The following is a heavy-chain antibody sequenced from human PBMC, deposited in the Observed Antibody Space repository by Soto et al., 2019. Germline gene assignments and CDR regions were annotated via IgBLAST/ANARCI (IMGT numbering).Heavy chain of an antibody. D-gene: IGHD5-12*01. CDR2: INPIFATT. CDR3: ARNNGYEYLRNYYYYGMDV. V-gene: IGHV1-69*01. CDR1: GGTFSSYP. Sequence: QVQLVQSGAEVKKLGSSVKVSCKASGGTFSSYPISWVRQAPGQGLEWMGGINPIFATTNYAQRFQGRVTITADESTSTAYMELSSLRSEDTAVYYCARNNGYEYLRNYYYYGMDVWGQGTTVTVSS. J-gene: IGHJ6*02.